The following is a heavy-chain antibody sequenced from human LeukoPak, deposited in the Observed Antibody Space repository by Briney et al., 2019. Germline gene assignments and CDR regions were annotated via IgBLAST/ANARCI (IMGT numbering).Heavy chain of an antibody. CDR1: GYSFTSYW. V-gene: IGHV5-10-1*01. J-gene: IGHJ4*02. D-gene: IGHD3-10*01. CDR3: ARSGTVEYFNS. Sequence: GESLKISCKGSGYSFTSYWISWVRQMPGKGLEWMGRIDPSDSYTNYSPSFQGHVTISADKSISTAYLQWSSLNASSTAMYYCARSGTVEYFNSWGKGTLVTVPS. CDR2: IDPSDSYT.